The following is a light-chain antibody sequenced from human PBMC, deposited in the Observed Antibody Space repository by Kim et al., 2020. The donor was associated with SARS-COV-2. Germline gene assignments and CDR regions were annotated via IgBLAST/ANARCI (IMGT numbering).Light chain of an antibody. CDR1: QGISSY. Sequence: AIRMTQSPSTFSASTGDRVTITCRASQGISSYLAWYQQKPGKAPKLLIYDASTLQSGVPSRFSGSGSGTEFTLTISCLQSEDFATYYCQQYNSYPLTFGEGTKLEIK. CDR3: QQYNSYPLT. CDR2: DAS. V-gene: IGKV1-8*01. J-gene: IGKJ4*01.